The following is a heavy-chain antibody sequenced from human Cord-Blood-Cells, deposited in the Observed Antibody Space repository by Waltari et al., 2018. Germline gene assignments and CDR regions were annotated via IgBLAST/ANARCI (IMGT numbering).Heavy chain of an antibody. V-gene: IGHV4-4*07. Sequence: QVQLQESGPGLVKPSETLSLPCTVSGCPISSYYWSWIRQPAAKGLEWIGRIYTSGSTNYNPSLKSRVTMSVDTSKNQFSLKLSSVTAADTAVYYCARDKGYCSSTSCYVWYFDLWGRGTLVTVSS. CDR1: GCPISSYY. J-gene: IGHJ2*01. CDR2: IYTSGST. D-gene: IGHD2-2*01. CDR3: ARDKGYCSSTSCYVWYFDL.